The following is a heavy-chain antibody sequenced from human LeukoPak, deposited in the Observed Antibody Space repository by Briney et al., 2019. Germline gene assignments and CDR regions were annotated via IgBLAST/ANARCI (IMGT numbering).Heavy chain of an antibody. Sequence: GESLKISCKGSGYSFTSYWIGWVRQMPGKGLEWIGIIYPGDPDTRYSPSFQGQVTISADKSISTAYLQWRSLKASDTAMYYCARTETKEMSWFDPWGQGTLVTVSS. CDR2: IYPGDPDT. D-gene: IGHD5-24*01. CDR3: ARTETKEMSWFDP. CDR1: GYSFTSYW. V-gene: IGHV5-51*01. J-gene: IGHJ5*02.